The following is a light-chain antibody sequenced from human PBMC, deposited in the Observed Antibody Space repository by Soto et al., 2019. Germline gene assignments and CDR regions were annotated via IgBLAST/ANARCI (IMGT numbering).Light chain of an antibody. Sequence: AQAPSAVSACRGNLKTITCLASQTINSYLHWYQQEPGKAPDLLIYGASSLQTGVPSRFSGSGSGTDFTLTIPSLQPEDFATYSCQQSYITPYTFGQGTRLEI. CDR2: GAS. CDR1: QTINSY. CDR3: QQSYITPYT. V-gene: IGKV1-39*01. J-gene: IGKJ5*01.